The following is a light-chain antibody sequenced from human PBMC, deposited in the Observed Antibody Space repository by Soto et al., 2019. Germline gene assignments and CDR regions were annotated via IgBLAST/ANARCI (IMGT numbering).Light chain of an antibody. Sequence: EIVLTQSPGTLSLSPGERATLSCRASQSFSSSYLAWYQQKPGQAPRLLIYGASSRGTGIPDRFSGSGSGTDFTLSISRLEPEDFAVYYCQQYGSSPRTFGQGTQVEIK. V-gene: IGKV3-20*01. J-gene: IGKJ1*01. CDR1: QSFSSSY. CDR2: GAS. CDR3: QQYGSSPRT.